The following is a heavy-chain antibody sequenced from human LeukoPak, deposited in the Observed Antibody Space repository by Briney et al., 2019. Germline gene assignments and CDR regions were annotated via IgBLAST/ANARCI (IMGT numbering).Heavy chain of an antibody. CDR3: ARGRYSSSPRRYYMDV. D-gene: IGHD6-6*01. V-gene: IGHV1-8*01. CDR1: GYTFTSYD. J-gene: IGHJ6*03. Sequence: GASVKVSCKASGYTFTSYDINWVRQATGQGLESMGWMNPNSGNTGYAQKFQGRVTMTRNTSISTAYMELSSLRSEDTAVYYCARGRYSSSPRRYYMDVWGKGTTVTVSS. CDR2: MNPNSGNT.